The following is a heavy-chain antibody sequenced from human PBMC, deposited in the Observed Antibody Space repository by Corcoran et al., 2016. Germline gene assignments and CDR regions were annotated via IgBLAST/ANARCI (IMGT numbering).Heavy chain of an antibody. V-gene: IGHV4-39*07. CDR2: IYYSGST. J-gene: IGHJ4*02. D-gene: IGHD3-9*01. CDR3: ARKARYFDWLQSYYFDY. Sequence: QLQLQESGPGLVKPSETLSLTCTVSGGSISSSSYYWGWIRQPPGKGLEWIGSIYYSGSTYYNPSLKSRVTISVDTSKNQFSLKLSSVTAADTAVYYCARKARYFDWLQSYYFDYWGQGTLVTVSS. CDR1: GGSISSSSYY.